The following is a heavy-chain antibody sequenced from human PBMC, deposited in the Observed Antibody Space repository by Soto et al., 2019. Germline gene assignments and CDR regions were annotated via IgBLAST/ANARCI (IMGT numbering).Heavy chain of an antibody. CDR1: GGSISSGGYY. V-gene: IGHV4-31*03. Sequence: SETLSLTCTVSGGSISSGGYYWSWIRQHPGKGLEWIGYIYYSGSTYYNPSLKSRVTISVDTSKNQFSLKLSSVTAADTAVYYCARGVEQQLVDWPQYYFDYWGQGTLVTVSS. J-gene: IGHJ4*02. CDR2: IYYSGST. D-gene: IGHD6-13*01. CDR3: ARGVEQQLVDWPQYYFDY.